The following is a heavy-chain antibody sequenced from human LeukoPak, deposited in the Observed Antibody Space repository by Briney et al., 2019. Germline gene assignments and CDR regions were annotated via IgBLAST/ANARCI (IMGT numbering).Heavy chain of an antibody. D-gene: IGHD2-2*01. CDR3: ARDRPSWGGYCNSTSCRDY. V-gene: IGHV4-61*02. CDR2: IYTSGST. J-gene: IGHJ4*02. CDR1: GGSISSGSYY. Sequence: SETLSLTCTVSGGSISSGSYYWSWIRQPAGKGLEWIGRIYTSGSTNDNPSLKSRVTISVDTSKNQFSLKLSSVTAADTAVYYCARDRPSWGGYCNSTSCRDYWGQGTLVTVSS.